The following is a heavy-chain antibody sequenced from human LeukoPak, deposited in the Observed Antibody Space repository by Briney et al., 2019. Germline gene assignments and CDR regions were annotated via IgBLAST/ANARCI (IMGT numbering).Heavy chain of an antibody. Sequence: GGSLRLSCAASGFTFSSYGMHWVRQAPGKGLEWVAVIWYDGSNKYYADSVKGRFTISRDNSKNTLYLQMSSLRAEDTAVYYCAKPDGSSGQGPFDYWGQGTLVTVSS. D-gene: IGHD3-22*01. V-gene: IGHV3-33*06. CDR1: GFTFSSYG. CDR2: IWYDGSNK. J-gene: IGHJ4*02. CDR3: AKPDGSSGQGPFDY.